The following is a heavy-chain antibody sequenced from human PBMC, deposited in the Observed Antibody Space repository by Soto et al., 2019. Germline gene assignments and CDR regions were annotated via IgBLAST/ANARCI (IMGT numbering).Heavy chain of an antibody. CDR1: GFTVSSHI. J-gene: IGHJ6*01. Sequence: PGGSLRLSCEGSGFTVSSHIMTWIRQAPVKGPEWVSTITTAGGTYYADSVKGRFAMSRDTSENTLYLQMNSLGAEDTAAYYCAPHVSCSGSSWPYYYYYYGMDVWGQGTTVTVSS. D-gene: IGHD6-13*01. CDR3: APHVSCSGSSWPYYYYYYGMDV. CDR2: ITTAGGT. V-gene: IGHV3-23*01.